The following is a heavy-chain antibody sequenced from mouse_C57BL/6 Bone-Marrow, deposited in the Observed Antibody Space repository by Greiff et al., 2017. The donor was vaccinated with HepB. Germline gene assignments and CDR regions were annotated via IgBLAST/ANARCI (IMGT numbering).Heavy chain of an antibody. CDR1: GYTFTSYW. CDR3: ARRPYSNWAMDY. J-gene: IGHJ4*01. V-gene: IGHV1-64*01. CDR2: IHPNSGST. Sequence: VQLKQPGAELVKPGASVKLSCKASGYTFTSYWMHWVKQRPGQGLEWIGMIHPNSGSTNYNEKFKSKATLTVDKSSSTAYMQLSSLTSEDSAVYYCARRPYSNWAMDYWGQGTSVTVSS. D-gene: IGHD2-5*01.